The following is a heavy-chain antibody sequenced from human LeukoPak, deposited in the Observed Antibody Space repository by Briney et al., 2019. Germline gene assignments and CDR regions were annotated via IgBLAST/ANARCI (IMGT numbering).Heavy chain of an antibody. Sequence: PGGSLRLSCTASGFTFGDYGMSWVRQAPGKGLEWVSFIRSKGYGGATEYAASVNGRFTISRDDSKSIAYLQMNSLKTEDTAVYYCTRGSTVRGAKYYFDYWGQGALVTVSS. CDR1: GFTFGDYG. CDR2: IRSKGYGGAT. J-gene: IGHJ4*02. D-gene: IGHD3-10*01. V-gene: IGHV3-49*04. CDR3: TRGSTVRGAKYYFDY.